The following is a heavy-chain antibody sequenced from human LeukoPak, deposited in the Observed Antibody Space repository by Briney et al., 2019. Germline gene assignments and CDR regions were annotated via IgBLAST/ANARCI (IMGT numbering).Heavy chain of an antibody. V-gene: IGHV4-4*07. CDR1: GGSISSYY. Sequence: SETLSLTCTVSGGSISSYYWSWVRQPAGKGLEWVGRIYTSGKTDYNPSLKSRVTMPIDTSNNQFSLKVRSVTAADTAVYYCARDRGLAVADRQFDPWGQGTLVTVSS. CDR2: IYTSGKT. CDR3: ARDRGLAVADRQFDP. D-gene: IGHD6-19*01. J-gene: IGHJ5*02.